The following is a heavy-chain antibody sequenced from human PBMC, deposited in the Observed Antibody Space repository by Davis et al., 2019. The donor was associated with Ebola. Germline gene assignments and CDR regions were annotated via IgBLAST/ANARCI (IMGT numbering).Heavy chain of an antibody. CDR3: ARAVGATTVWFDP. CDR1: GGSIGSYY. J-gene: IGHJ5*02. Sequence: MPSETLSLTCTLSGGSIGSYYWGWVRQPPGKGLEWIGFISFIGSTTYNPSLKSRVTVSVDTSKNQFSLKLSSVTAADTAVYYCARAVGATTVWFDPWGQGTLVTVSS. D-gene: IGHD1-26*01. CDR2: ISFIGST. V-gene: IGHV4-59*12.